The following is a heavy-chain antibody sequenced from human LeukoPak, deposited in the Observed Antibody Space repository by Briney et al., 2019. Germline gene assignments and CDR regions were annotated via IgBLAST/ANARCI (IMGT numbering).Heavy chain of an antibody. Sequence: RGSLRLSCAASGFTFSRYAMSWVRQAPGKGLEWVCGISSGGESPYYADSVRGRFTISRDNSKNTLYLEINNLRAEDTAVYSCAKKSRDGYNPFDYLGQGTLVTVSS. CDR1: GFTFSRYA. CDR2: ISSGGESP. J-gene: IGHJ4*02. V-gene: IGHV3-23*01. D-gene: IGHD5-24*01. CDR3: AKKSRDGYNPFDY.